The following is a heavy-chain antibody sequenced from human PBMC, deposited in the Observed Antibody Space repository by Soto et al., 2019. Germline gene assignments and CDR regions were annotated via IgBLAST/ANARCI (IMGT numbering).Heavy chain of an antibody. CDR3: ARGGVAARKGRWFDP. Sequence: SETLSLTCTVSGGSISNYYWGWIRQPPGKGLEWIGYIHYSGSTNYNPSLRSRVTISVDTPKNQFSLKVNSMTAVDTAIYYCARGGVAARKGRWFDPWGQGTLVTVSS. CDR1: GGSISNYY. D-gene: IGHD6-25*01. V-gene: IGHV4-59*01. J-gene: IGHJ5*02. CDR2: IHYSGST.